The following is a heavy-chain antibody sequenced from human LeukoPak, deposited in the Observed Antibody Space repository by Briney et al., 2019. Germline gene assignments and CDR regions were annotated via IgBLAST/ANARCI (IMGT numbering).Heavy chain of an antibody. CDR2: IKQDGSEK. J-gene: IGHJ6*03. CDR1: GLSVSGYW. CDR3: ASRYCTGVNCFAASYMCMDV. V-gene: IGHV3-7*01. D-gene: IGHD2-8*02. Sequence: SGGSPRLSCAASGLSVSGYWLTWVRQAPGKGLEWVANIKQDGSEKNYVDSVKGRFTISRDNADNSLYLEMTNLRVEDTAVYFCASRYCTGVNCFAASYMCMDVWGKGTTVTVSS.